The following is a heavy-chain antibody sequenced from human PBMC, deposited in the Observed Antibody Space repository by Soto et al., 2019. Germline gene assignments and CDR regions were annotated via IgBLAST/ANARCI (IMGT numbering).Heavy chain of an antibody. CDR2: IYYSGST. CDR3: AVGSYDILTGYQTQADY. V-gene: IGHV4-61*01. J-gene: IGHJ4*02. D-gene: IGHD3-9*01. Sequence: PSETLSLTCTVSGGSVSSGSYYWSWIRQPPGKGLEWIGYIYYSGSTNYNPSLKSRVTISVDTSKNQFSLKLSSVTAADTAVYYCAVGSYDILTGYQTQADYWGQGTLVTVSS. CDR1: GGSVSSGSYY.